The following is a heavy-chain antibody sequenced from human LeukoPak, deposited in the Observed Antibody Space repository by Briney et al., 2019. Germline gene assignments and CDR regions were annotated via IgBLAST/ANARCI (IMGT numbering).Heavy chain of an antibody. CDR1: GFTFSAHD. J-gene: IGHJ4*02. CDR3: AKSSGSGFDH. D-gene: IGHD1-26*01. Sequence: TGGSLRLSCGASGFTFSAHDMHWVRQAPGKGLEWVTFIRYDGSHKYYVDSVRGRFTISRDNSKNTVSLQMNSLRVEDTAVYYCAKSSGSGFDHWGQGTLVTVSS. V-gene: IGHV3-30*02. CDR2: IRYDGSHK.